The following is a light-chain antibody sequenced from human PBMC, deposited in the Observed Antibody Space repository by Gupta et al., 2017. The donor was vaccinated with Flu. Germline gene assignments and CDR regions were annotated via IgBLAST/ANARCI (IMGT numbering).Light chain of an antibody. CDR2: RTS. CDR1: QNITTW. V-gene: IGKV1-5*03. CDR3: QQYNFYPLT. J-gene: IGKJ3*01. Sequence: DIRLTQSPSALSASVGDRVTITCRASQNITTWLAWYQQKLRKAPKLLIFRTSNLENGVSPRFSGSGSGTEFTLTISSLQPDDFSTFYCQQYNFYPLTFGPGTRVELK.